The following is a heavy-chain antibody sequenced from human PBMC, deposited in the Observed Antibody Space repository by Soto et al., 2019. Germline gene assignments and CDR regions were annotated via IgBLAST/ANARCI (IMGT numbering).Heavy chain of an antibody. CDR1: GGTFSSYA. CDR3: VLWGGFGEPYDAFDI. CDR2: IIPIFGTA. J-gene: IGHJ3*02. V-gene: IGHV1-69*01. D-gene: IGHD3-10*01. Sequence: QVQLVQSGAEVKKPGSSVKVSCKASGGTFSSYAISWVRQAPGQGLEWMGGIIPIFGTANYAQKFQGRVTITAEESTSTAYVELSSLRSEDTAVYYCVLWGGFGEPYDAFDIWGQGTMVTVSS.